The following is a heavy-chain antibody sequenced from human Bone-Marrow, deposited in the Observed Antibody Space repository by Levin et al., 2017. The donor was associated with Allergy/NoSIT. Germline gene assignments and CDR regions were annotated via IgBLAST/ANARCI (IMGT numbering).Heavy chain of an antibody. V-gene: IGHV2-5*02. D-gene: IGHD1-20*01. CDR1: GFSLTTNGEG. CDR2: IYWDDDK. Sequence: SGPTLVKPTQTLTLTCTCSGFSLTTNGEGVGWVRQPPGKALEWLALIYWDDDKRYSPSLNSRLSIAKDTSKNQVVLKMTDMDPADTATYFCAYNSAAALLGTWYNWFDPWGQGLLVTVSS. CDR3: AYNSAAALLGTWYNWFDP. J-gene: IGHJ5*02.